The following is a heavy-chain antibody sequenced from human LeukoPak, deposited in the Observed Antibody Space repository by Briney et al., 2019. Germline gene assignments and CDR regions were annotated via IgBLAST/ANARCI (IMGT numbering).Heavy chain of an antibody. CDR3: TVTTSLDY. D-gene: IGHD1-14*01. V-gene: IGHV3-21*04. CDR1: GFTFSNAW. CDR2: ISSSSSYI. J-gene: IGHJ4*02. Sequence: PGGSLRLSCAASGFTFSNAWMNWVRQAPGKGLEWVSTISSSSSYIYYVDSVKGRFTISRDNAKNSLYLQMNSLRAEDTAVYYCTVTTSLDYWGQGTLVTVSS.